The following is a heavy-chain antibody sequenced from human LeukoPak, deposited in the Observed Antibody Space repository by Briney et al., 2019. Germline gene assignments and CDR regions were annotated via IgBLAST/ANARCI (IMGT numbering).Heavy chain of an antibody. D-gene: IGHD4-11*01. V-gene: IGHV4-61*01. CDR1: RGSVSSGTYY. CDR3: ARETTPNSFAP. J-gene: IGHJ5*02. Sequence: PSETLSLTCTVSRGSVSSGTYYWRWIRQPPGKGLEWIGYVSYSGSTNYNPSLKSRVTISLDTSKNQFSLKVNSVTAADTAVYYCARETTPNSFAPWGQGTLVTVSS. CDR2: VSYSGST.